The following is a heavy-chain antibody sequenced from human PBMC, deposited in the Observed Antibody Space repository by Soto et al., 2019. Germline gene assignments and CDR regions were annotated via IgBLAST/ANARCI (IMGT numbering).Heavy chain of an antibody. CDR2: ISSNGGST. J-gene: IGHJ6*02. CDR1: GFTFSSYA. CDR3: AKIHPAAAAVDPYYYGMDV. D-gene: IGHD6-13*01. V-gene: IGHV3-64*04. Sequence: GGSLRLSCSASGFTFSSYAMHWVRQAPGKGLEYVSAISSNGGSTYYADSVKGRFTISRDNSKNTLYLQMNSLRAEDTAVYYCAKIHPAAAAVDPYYYGMDVWGQGTTVTV.